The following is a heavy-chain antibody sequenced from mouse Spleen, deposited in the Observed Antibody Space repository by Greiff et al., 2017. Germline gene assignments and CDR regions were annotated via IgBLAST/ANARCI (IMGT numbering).Heavy chain of an antibody. CDR3: ARAEDYDGWFAY. Sequence: EVQGVESGGGLVQPGGSLKLSCAASGFDFSRYWMSWVRQAPGKGLEWIGEINPDSSAINYTPSLKDKFIISRDNAKNTLYLQMSKVRSEDTALYYCARAEDYDGWFAYWGQGTLVTVSA. CDR2: INPDSSAI. V-gene: IGHV4-1*02. J-gene: IGHJ3*01. CDR1: GFDFSRYW. D-gene: IGHD2-4*01.